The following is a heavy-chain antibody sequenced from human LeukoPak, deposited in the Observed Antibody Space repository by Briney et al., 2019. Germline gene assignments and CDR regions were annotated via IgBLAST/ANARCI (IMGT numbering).Heavy chain of an antibody. CDR3: ARRGYCSSTSCYEYWFDP. CDR2: IYYSGST. J-gene: IGHJ5*02. D-gene: IGHD2-2*01. V-gene: IGHV4-39*01. CDR1: GGSISSSSYY. Sequence: SETLSPTCTVSGGSISSSSYYWGWIRQPPGKGLEWTGIIYYSGSTYYNPSLKSRLTISVDTSKNQFSLKLSSVTATDTAVYYCARRGYCSSTSCYEYWFDPWGQGTLVTVSS.